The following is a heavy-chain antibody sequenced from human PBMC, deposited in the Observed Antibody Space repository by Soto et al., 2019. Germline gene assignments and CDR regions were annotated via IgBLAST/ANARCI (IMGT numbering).Heavy chain of an antibody. CDR3: ARDGFCTSTTCRVGNWFDP. Sequence: PSETLSLTCAIYGGSLSGYYWSWIRQSPGKGLEWIGEINHSGSTNYNPSLESRVTISVDTSKNQFSLKLPSVTAADTAMYYCARDGFCTSTTCRVGNWFDPWGQGTLVTVSS. CDR1: GGSLSGYY. CDR2: INHSGST. J-gene: IGHJ5*02. D-gene: IGHD2-2*01. V-gene: IGHV4-34*01.